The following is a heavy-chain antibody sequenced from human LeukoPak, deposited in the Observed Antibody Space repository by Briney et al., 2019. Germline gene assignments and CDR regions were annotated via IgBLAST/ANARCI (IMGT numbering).Heavy chain of an antibody. V-gene: IGHV3-48*01. CDR3: ARDDDTSGHYSYFQH. CDR2: IGPGGDI. J-gene: IGHJ1*01. CDR1: GFSFTAYS. D-gene: IGHD3-22*01. Sequence: GGSLRLSCAASGFSFTAYSMNWVRQAPGRGLEWISYIGPGGDIYYADSVTGRFTVSRDTAKNSLYLQMNGLRVEDTAVYYCARDDDTSGHYSYFQHWGQGTLVTVSS.